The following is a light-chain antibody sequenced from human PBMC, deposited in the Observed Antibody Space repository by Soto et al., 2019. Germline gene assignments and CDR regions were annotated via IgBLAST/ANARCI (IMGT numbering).Light chain of an antibody. Sequence: QSALTQPASMSGSPGQSITISCTGTSSDVGGYHYVSWYQQLPGKAPQLIIYDVTNRPSGVSNRFSGSKSGNTASLTIFGLQPEDEADYYCSSYTSTSTLGVFGGGTKLTVL. CDR3: SSYTSTSTLGV. CDR1: SSDVGGYHY. V-gene: IGLV2-14*01. J-gene: IGLJ2*01. CDR2: DVT.